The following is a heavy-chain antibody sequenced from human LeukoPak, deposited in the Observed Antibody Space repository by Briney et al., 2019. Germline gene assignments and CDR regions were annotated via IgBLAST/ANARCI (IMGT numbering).Heavy chain of an antibody. V-gene: IGHV3-21*01. D-gene: IGHD3-3*02. CDR1: GFTFSSYS. CDR2: ISSSSSYI. Sequence: GGSLRLSCAASGFTFSSYSMSWVRQAPGKGLEWVSSISSSSSYIYYADSVKGRFTISRDNAKNSLYLQMNSLRAEDTAVYYCARELATPFNYYGMDVWSQGTTVTVSS. J-gene: IGHJ6*02. CDR3: ARELATPFNYYGMDV.